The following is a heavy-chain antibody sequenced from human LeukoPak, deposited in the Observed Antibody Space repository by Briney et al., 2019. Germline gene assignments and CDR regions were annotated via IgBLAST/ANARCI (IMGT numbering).Heavy chain of an antibody. CDR2: IYTSGST. CDR1: GGSISSGSYY. CDR3: ARHDILGNSAWIDAFDV. V-gene: IGHV4-61*02. Sequence: SQTLSLTCTVSGGSISSGSYYWSWIRQPAGKGLEWIGRIYTSGSTNYNPSLKSRVTISVDTSKNQFSLKLSSVTAADTAVYYCARHDILGNSAWIDAFDVWGQGTMVTVS. D-gene: IGHD3-9*01. J-gene: IGHJ3*01.